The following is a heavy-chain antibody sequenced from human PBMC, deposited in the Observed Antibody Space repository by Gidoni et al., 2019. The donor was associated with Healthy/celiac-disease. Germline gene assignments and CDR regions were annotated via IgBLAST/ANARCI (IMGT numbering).Heavy chain of an antibody. Sequence: EVQLVESGGGLVQSGGSLRLSCAASGFTFSSYAIRWVRQAPGKGLGWVAAISGRGGSTNYADSVKGRFTISRDNSKNTLYRQMNSLRAEDTAVYYCAKDYNGDDYGDYVSLSWFDPWGQGTLVTVSS. CDR3: AKDYNGDDYGDYVSLSWFDP. V-gene: IGHV3-23*04. J-gene: IGHJ5*02. CDR2: ISGRGGST. D-gene: IGHD4-17*01. CDR1: GFTFSSYA.